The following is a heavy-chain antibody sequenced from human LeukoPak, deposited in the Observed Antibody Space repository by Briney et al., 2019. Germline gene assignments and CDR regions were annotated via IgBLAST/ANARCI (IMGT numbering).Heavy chain of an antibody. J-gene: IGHJ6*02. CDR3: ARGSGTITMVRGVFYGMDV. D-gene: IGHD3-10*01. V-gene: IGHV1-69*13. CDR1: GGTFTSYA. CDR2: IIPFFGTA. Sequence: ASVKVSCKASGGTFTSYAISWVRQAPGQGLEWMGGIIPFFGTANYAQKFQGRVTITADESTSTAYMELSSLRSEDTAVYYCARGSGTITMVRGVFYGMDVWGQGTTVTVSS.